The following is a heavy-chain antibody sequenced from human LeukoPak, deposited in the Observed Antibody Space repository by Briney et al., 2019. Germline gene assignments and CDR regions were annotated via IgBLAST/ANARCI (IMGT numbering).Heavy chain of an antibody. CDR2: IYSGGST. D-gene: IGHD6-13*01. CDR3: ARSLPWSSSWRLNHYYGMDV. V-gene: IGHV3-53*01. J-gene: IGHJ6*02. CDR1: GVTVSSNY. Sequence: GGSLRLSCAASGVTVSSNYMSWVRQAPGKGLEWVSVIYSGGSTYYADSVKGRFTISRDNSKNTLYLQMNSLRAEDTAVYYCARSLPWSSSWRLNHYYGMDVWGQGTTVTVSS.